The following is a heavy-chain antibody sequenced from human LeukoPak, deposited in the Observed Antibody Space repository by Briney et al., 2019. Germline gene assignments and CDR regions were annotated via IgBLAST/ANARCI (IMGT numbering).Heavy chain of an antibody. D-gene: IGHD2-21*02. CDR1: GFTFSSYG. V-gene: IGHV3-30*03. CDR3: TSWGDTTAEYFQR. CDR2: ISYDGSNK. J-gene: IGHJ1*01. Sequence: GRSLRLSCAASGFTFSSYGMHWVRQAPGKGLEWVAVISYDGSNKYYADSVKGRFTISRDNSKNTLYLQMNSLRVEDTAVYYCTSWGDTTAEYFQRWGQGTLVTVSS.